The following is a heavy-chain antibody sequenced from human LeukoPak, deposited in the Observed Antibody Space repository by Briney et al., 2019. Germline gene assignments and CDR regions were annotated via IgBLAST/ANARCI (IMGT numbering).Heavy chain of an antibody. CDR2: IRYDGSNK. J-gene: IGHJ4*02. V-gene: IGHV3-30*02. D-gene: IGHD2/OR15-2a*01. Sequence: GGSLRLSCAASRFTISSSYMNWVRQAPGKGLEWVAFIRYDGSNKYYADSVKGRFTISRDNSKNTLYLQMNSLRAEDTAVYYCAKDWASIPAYFDYWGQGTLVTVSA. CDR3: AKDWASIPAYFDY. CDR1: RFTISSSY.